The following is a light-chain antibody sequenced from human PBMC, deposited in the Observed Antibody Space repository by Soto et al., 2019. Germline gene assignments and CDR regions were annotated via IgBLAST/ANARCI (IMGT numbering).Light chain of an antibody. CDR1: QSVSSSY. CDR3: QQYDGSPRT. Sequence: EIVLTQSPGTLSLSPGERATLSCRASQSVSSSYLAWYQQKPGQAPRLLIYGASSRATGIPDRFSGSGSGTDFTLTISRLEPVDFAVYYCQQYDGSPRTFGQGTKVDIK. CDR2: GAS. V-gene: IGKV3-20*01. J-gene: IGKJ1*01.